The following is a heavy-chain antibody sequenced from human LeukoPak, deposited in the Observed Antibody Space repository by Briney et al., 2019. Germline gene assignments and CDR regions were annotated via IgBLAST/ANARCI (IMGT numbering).Heavy chain of an antibody. D-gene: IGHD3-10*01. CDR3: ARVWFGELSLDY. Sequence: SETLSLTCTVSGGSISSSSDYWGWIRQPSGKGPEWIGSIYYSGSTYYNPSLKSRVTISVDTSKNQFSLKLSSVTAADTAVYYCARVWFGELSLDYWGQGTLVTVSS. V-gene: IGHV4-39*07. J-gene: IGHJ4*02. CDR2: IYYSGST. CDR1: GGSISSSSDY.